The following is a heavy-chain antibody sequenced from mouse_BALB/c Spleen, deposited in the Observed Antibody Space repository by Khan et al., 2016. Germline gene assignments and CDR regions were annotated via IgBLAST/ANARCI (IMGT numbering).Heavy chain of an antibody. Sequence: QVQLKQSGPQLVRPGASVKISCKASGYSFTSYWMHWVKQRPGQGLEWIGMIDPSDSETRLNQKFKDKATLTVDKSSSTAYMQLSSPTSEDSAVXYCAIYGYDDYWGQGTTLTVSP. CDR2: IDPSDSET. J-gene: IGHJ2*01. V-gene: IGHV1S126*01. CDR1: GYSFTSYW. CDR3: AIYGYDDY. D-gene: IGHD2-2*01.